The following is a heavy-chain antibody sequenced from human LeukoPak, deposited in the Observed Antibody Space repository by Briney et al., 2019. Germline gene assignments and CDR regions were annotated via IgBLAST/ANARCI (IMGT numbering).Heavy chain of an antibody. J-gene: IGHJ4*02. CDR2: IYYSGTT. V-gene: IGHV4-39*07. CDR1: GASFSSNSYY. CDR3: ARGPLPIVVVPAAIGWEQADDY. Sequence: SETLSLTCTVSGASFSSNSYYWGWIRQPPGKGLEWIGNIYYSGTTYYNPSLKSRVTISVDTSKNQFSLKLSSVTAADTAVYYCARGPLPIVVVPAAIGWEQADDYWGQGTLVTVSS. D-gene: IGHD2-2*01.